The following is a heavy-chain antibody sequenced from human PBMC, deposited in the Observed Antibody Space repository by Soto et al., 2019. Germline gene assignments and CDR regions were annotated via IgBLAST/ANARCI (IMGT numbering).Heavy chain of an antibody. CDR3: MHYYGHIYSTYS. J-gene: IGHJ4*02. D-gene: IGHD3-16*01. Sequence: PGGSLRLSCAASGFTFSNAGMSWVRQAPGKGLEWVGLIKTKTDGSTTDYAAPVKGRFSISRDDSRRTVYLQMNSLKTVFTSLYYCMHYYGHIYSTYSWGQGTLVTVSS. CDR1: GFTFSNAG. CDR2: IKTKTDGSTT. V-gene: IGHV3-15*01.